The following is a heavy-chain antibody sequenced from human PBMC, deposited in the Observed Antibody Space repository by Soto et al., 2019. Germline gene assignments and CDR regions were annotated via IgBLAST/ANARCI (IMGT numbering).Heavy chain of an antibody. D-gene: IGHD4-17*01. J-gene: IGHJ4*02. Sequence: QITLEESGPTLVKPTQTLTLTCTFSGFSLSTSGAGVGWIRQPAGKALEWLALISWKDDNRYNPGLKRRLSITKDTSKSQVVLSLTNVDPLDTATYFCAHRYGGNFYRWYFDFWGQGTLVTVSS. V-gene: IGHV2-5*01. CDR1: GFSLSTSGAG. CDR3: AHRYGGNFYRWYFDF. CDR2: ISWKDDN.